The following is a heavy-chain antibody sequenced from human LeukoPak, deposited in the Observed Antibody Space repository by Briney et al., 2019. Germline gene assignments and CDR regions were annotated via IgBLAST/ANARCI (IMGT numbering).Heavy chain of an antibody. D-gene: IGHD3-3*01. CDR1: GGTFSSYA. CDR3: ASSDYDFWSGYAFDI. J-gene: IGHJ3*02. V-gene: IGHV1-69*01. Sequence: SVKVSCKASGGTFSSYAISWVRQAPGQGLEWMGGIVPIFGTANYAQKFQGRVTITADESTSTAYMELSSLRSEDTAVYYCASSDYDFWSGYAFDIWGQGTMVTVSS. CDR2: IVPIFGTA.